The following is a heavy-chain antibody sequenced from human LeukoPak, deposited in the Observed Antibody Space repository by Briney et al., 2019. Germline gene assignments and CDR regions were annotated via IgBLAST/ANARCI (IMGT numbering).Heavy chain of an antibody. V-gene: IGHV3-23*01. J-gene: IGHJ4*02. CDR1: GLTFNNYA. CDR3: ARVRPWVFDY. Sequence: GGSLRLSCAASGLTFNNYAMSWVRQAPGKGLEWVSSVSGSGDSTYYTDSVTGRFTISRDNSKNTLYLQMNNLRAEDTAVYYCARVRPWVFDYWGQGALVTVSS. CDR2: VSGSGDST.